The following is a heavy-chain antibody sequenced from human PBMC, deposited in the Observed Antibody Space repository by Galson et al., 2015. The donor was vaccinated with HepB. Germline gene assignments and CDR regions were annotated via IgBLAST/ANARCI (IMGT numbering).Heavy chain of an antibody. Sequence: SLRLSCAASGFTFSSSWMHWVRQAPGKGLLWVSRINGDGSITHYADSVKGRFTISRDNAKNTLYLQMNSLRAEDTAVYYCARPGYSSSRFDSWGQGTLVTVSS. D-gene: IGHD6-13*01. CDR3: ARPGYSSSRFDS. CDR2: INGDGSIT. V-gene: IGHV3-74*01. J-gene: IGHJ4*02. CDR1: GFTFSSSW.